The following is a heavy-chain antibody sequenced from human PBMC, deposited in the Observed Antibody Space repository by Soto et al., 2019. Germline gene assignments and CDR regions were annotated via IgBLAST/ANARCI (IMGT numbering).Heavy chain of an antibody. CDR2: ISAYNGNT. V-gene: IGHV1-18*01. CDR3: ARGDVRITIFGVVMTYGMDV. Sequence: ASVKVSCKASGYTFTSYGISWVRQAPGQGLEWMGWISAYNGNTNYAQKLQGRVTMTTDTSTSTAYMELRSLRSDDTAVYYCARGDVRITIFGVVMTYGMDVWGQGTTVTVYS. D-gene: IGHD3-3*01. CDR1: GYTFTSYG. J-gene: IGHJ6*02.